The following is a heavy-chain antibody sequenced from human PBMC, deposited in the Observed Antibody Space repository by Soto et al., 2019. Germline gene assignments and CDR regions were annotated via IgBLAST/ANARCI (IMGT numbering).Heavy chain of an antibody. CDR2: IYYSGST. V-gene: IGHV4-39*01. D-gene: IGHD1-1*01. J-gene: IGHJ5*02. CDR3: AGTTGTMGWYWFDP. CDR1: GGSISSSSYY. Sequence: PSETLSLTCTVSGGSISSSSYYWGWIRQPPGKGLEWIGSIYYSGSTYYNPSLKSRVTISVDTSKNQFSLKLSSVTAADTAVYYCAGTTGTMGWYWFDPWGQGTLVTVSS.